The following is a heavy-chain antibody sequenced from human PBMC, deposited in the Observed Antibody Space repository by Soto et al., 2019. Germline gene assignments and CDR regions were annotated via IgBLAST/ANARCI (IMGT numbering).Heavy chain of an antibody. D-gene: IGHD4-17*01. Sequence: PSETLSLTCTVSGGSISSYYWSWIRQPPGKGLEWIGYIYYSGSTNYNPSLKSRVTISVDTSKNQFSLKLSSVTAADTAVYYCAHFTRGYGDSDDWAQGTLVTGSS. V-gene: IGHV4-59*08. CDR1: GGSISSYY. CDR3: AHFTRGYGDSDD. CDR2: IYYSGST. J-gene: IGHJ4*02.